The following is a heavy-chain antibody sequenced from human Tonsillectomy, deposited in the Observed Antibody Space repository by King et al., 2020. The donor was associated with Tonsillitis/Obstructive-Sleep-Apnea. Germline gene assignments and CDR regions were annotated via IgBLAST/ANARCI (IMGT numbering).Heavy chain of an antibody. CDR3: ARTRRCVVVPAATRGFDY. V-gene: IGHV4-34*01. CDR1: GGSFSGYY. Sequence: VQLQQWGAGLLKPSETLSLTCAVYGGSFSGYYWSWIRQPPGKGLEWIGEINHSGSTNYNPSLKSRVTISVDTSKNQFSLKLSSVTAADTAVYYCARTRRCVVVPAATRGFDYWGQGTLVTVSS. D-gene: IGHD2-2*01. CDR2: INHSGST. J-gene: IGHJ4*02.